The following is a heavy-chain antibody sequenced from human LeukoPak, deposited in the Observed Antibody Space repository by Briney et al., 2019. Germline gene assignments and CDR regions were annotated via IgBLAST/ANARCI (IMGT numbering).Heavy chain of an antibody. CDR3: ARNPIGYSGSSYYYYYMDV. D-gene: IGHD1-26*01. CDR2: MNPNSGNT. J-gene: IGHJ6*03. CDR1: GYTFTSYD. V-gene: IGHV1-8*01. Sequence: GASVKVSCKASGYTFTSYDINWVRQATGQGLEWMGWMNPNSGNTGYAQKFQGRVTMTRNTSISTACMELSSLRSEDTAVYYCARNPIGYSGSSYYYYYMDVWGKGTTVTVSS.